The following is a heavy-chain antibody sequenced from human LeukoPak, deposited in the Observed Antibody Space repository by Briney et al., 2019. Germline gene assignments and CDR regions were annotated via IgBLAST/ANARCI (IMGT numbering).Heavy chain of an antibody. V-gene: IGHV3-33*01. D-gene: IGHD6-13*01. CDR2: IWYDGSNK. J-gene: IGHJ6*02. CDR1: GFTFSSYG. Sequence: TGRSLRLSCAASGFTFSSYGMHCVRQAPGKGLEWVAVIWYDGSNKYYADSVKGRFTISRDNSKNTLYLQMNSLRAEDTAVYYCARVAGSYYYYGMDVWGQGTTVTVSS. CDR3: ARVAGSYYYYGMDV.